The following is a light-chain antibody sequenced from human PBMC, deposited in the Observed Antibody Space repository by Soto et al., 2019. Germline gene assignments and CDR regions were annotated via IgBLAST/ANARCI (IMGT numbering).Light chain of an antibody. J-gene: IGKJ1*01. V-gene: IGKV3-20*01. CDR3: QQYGSSPSWT. Sequence: EIVLTQSPGTLSVSLGDRATLSCRASQIISSSYLAWYQQKPGQAPRLLFYGASSRATGIPDRFSGSGSGTDFTLTISRLEPEDFAVYYCQQYGSSPSWTFGQGTKVDIK. CDR1: QIISSSY. CDR2: GAS.